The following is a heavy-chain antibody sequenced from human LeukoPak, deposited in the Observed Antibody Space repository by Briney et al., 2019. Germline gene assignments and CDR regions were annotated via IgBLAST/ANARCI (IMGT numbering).Heavy chain of an antibody. CDR3: AKGIPGYYYYYYMDV. Sequence: GGSLRLSCAASGFTFSSYAMCWVRQAPGKGLEWVSAISGSGGSTYYADSVKGRFTISRDNSKNTLYLQMNSLRAEDTAVYYCAKGIPGYYYYYYMDVWGKGTTVTVSS. J-gene: IGHJ6*03. CDR2: ISGSGGST. V-gene: IGHV3-23*01. CDR1: GFTFSSYA.